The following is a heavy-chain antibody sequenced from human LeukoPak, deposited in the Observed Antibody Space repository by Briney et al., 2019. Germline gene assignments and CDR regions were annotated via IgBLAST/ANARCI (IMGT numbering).Heavy chain of an antibody. V-gene: IGHV3-53*05. CDR1: GFTVSSNY. CDR2: IYSGGST. D-gene: IGHD3-3*01. Sequence: GGSLRLSCAASGFTVSSNYMSWVRQAPGKGLEWVSVIYSGGSTYYADSVKGRFTISRDNSKNTLYLQMNSPRAEDTAVYYCAKTRTKYYYYMDVWGKGTTVTVSS. CDR3: AKTRTKYYYYMDV. J-gene: IGHJ6*03.